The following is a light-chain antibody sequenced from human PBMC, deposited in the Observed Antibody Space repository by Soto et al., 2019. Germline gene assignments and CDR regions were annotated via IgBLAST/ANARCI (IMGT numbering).Light chain of an antibody. V-gene: IGKV3-20*01. CDR1: QSVSSSY. CDR2: GAS. Sequence: EIALTQSPGTLSLSPGERATLSCRASQSVSSSYLAWYQPKAGQAPRLLIYGASSRATGIPDRFSGSGSGTDGTLTISSLEPGDFAVYYCQLLGYTFGQGTKLEIK. CDR3: QLLGYT. J-gene: IGKJ2*01.